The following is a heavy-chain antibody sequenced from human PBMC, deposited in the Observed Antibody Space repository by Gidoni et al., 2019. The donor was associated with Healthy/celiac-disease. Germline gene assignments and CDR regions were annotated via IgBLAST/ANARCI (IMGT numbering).Heavy chain of an antibody. D-gene: IGHD2-15*01. Sequence: EVQLLESGGGLVQPGGSLRPPCAASGFPISSYWMSWVRQAPGKGLEWVANIKQDGSEKYYVDSVKGRFTISRDNAKNSLYLQMNSLRAEDTAVYYCARDADFSGSIDYWGQGILVTVSS. V-gene: IGHV3-7*03. J-gene: IGHJ4*02. CDR3: ARDADFSGSIDY. CDR2: IKQDGSEK. CDR1: GFPISSYW.